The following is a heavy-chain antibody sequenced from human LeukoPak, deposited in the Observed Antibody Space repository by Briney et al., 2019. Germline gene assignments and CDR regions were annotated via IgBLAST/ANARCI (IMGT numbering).Heavy chain of an antibody. CDR2: INAGNGNT. V-gene: IGHV1-3*01. CDR1: GYTFTSYA. Sequence: ASVKVSCKASGYTFTSYAMHWVRQAPGQRLEWMGWINAGNGNTKYSQRFQGRVTITRDTSASTAYMELSSLRSEDTAVYYCARAGSGNYVYTAGVNWGQGTLVTVSS. CDR3: ARAGSGNYVYTAGVN. J-gene: IGHJ4*02. D-gene: IGHD4-11*01.